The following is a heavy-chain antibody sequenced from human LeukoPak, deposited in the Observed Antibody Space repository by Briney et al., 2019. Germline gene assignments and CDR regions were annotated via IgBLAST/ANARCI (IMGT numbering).Heavy chain of an antibody. CDR2: ISRGGSTT. D-gene: IGHD1-14*01. Sequence: PGGSLRLSCAASGFTFSDYYMNWIRQALGKGLEWVSYISRGGSTTYYADSVKGRFTISRDNSKNTLYLQMNSLRAEDTAVYYCARDTGSGHHAFDIWGQGTMVTVSS. CDR1: GFTFSDYY. J-gene: IGHJ3*02. CDR3: ARDTGSGHHAFDI. V-gene: IGHV3-11*04.